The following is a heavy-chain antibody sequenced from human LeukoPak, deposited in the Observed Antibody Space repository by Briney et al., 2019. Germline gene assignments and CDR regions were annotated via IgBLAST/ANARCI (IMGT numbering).Heavy chain of an antibody. CDR3: TTVATILWFGESSGDY. CDR2: IKSKTDGGTT. J-gene: IGHJ4*02. Sequence: GGSLRLSCAASGFTFSDAWMSWARQAPGKGLEWVGRIKSKTDGGTTDYAAPVKDRFSISRDDSTDTFYLLMNSLKTEDTAVYFCTTVATILWFGESSGDYWGQGTLVTVSS. CDR1: GFTFSDAW. V-gene: IGHV3-15*01. D-gene: IGHD3-10*01.